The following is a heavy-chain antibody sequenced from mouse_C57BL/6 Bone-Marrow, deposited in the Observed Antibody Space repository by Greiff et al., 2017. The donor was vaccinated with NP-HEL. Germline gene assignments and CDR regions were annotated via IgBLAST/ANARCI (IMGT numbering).Heavy chain of an antibody. Sequence: EVMLVESGGGLVQPGGSLKLSCAASGFTFSDYYMYWVRQTPEKRLEWVAYISNGGGSTYSPDTVKGRFTISRDNAKNTLYLQMSRLKSEDTAMYYCASPYGNYYAMDYWGQGTSVTVSS. D-gene: IGHD1-1*02. CDR2: ISNGGGST. J-gene: IGHJ4*01. CDR3: ASPYGNYYAMDY. V-gene: IGHV5-12*01. CDR1: GFTFSDYY.